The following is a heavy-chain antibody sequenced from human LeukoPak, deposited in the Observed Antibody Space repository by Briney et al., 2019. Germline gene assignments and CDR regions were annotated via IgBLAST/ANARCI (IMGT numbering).Heavy chain of an antibody. CDR3: ARSGHDILTGYYLYYFDY. V-gene: IGHV4-4*07. CDR1: GGSISSYY. Sequence: SETLSLTCTVSGGSISSYYWSWIRQPAGKGLEWIRRIYTSGSTNYNPSLKSRVTMSVDTSKNQFSLKLSSVTAADTAVYYCARSGHDILTGYYLYYFDYWGQGTLVTVSS. CDR2: IYTSGST. D-gene: IGHD3-9*01. J-gene: IGHJ4*02.